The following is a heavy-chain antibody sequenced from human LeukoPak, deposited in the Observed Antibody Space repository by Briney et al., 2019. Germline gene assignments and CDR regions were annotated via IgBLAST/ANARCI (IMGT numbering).Heavy chain of an antibody. Sequence: ASVKVSCKASGGTFSSYTISWVRQAPGQGLEWMGRIIPILGIANYAQKFQGRVTITADKSTSTAYMELSSLRSEDTAVYYCAREVRYCSGGSCYLLADYWGQGTLVTVSS. J-gene: IGHJ4*02. V-gene: IGHV1-69*04. CDR1: GGTFSSYT. D-gene: IGHD2-15*01. CDR3: AREVRYCSGGSCYLLADY. CDR2: IIPILGIA.